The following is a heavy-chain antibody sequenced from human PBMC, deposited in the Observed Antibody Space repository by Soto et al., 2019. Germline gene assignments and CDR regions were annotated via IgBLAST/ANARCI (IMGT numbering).Heavy chain of an antibody. CDR2: RNPTAGRT. V-gene: IGHV1-8*01. CDR3: AGGEWSLRH. Sequence: QVQLVQSGAEVKKPGASVKVSCKASGYSFTGYDINWVRQATGQGPEWVGWRNPTAGRTDYPQKFQGRLPLTWDTSISTAYMELSSLNIEDTAMYYCAGGEWSLRHWGQGTLVTVSS. J-gene: IGHJ4*02. CDR1: GYSFTGYD. D-gene: IGHD2-15*01.